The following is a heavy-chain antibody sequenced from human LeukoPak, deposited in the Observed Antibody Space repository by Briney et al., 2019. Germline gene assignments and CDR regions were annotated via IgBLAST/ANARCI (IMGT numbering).Heavy chain of an antibody. CDR2: IIPIFGTA. V-gene: IGHV1-69*13. J-gene: IGHJ4*02. CDR3: ARAEEDFFDS. CDR1: GGTFSSYA. Sequence: SVNVSCTASGGTFSSYAISWVRQAPGQGLEWMGEIIPIFGTANYAQKFQGRVTITADESTSTAYMELSSLRSEDTAVYYCARAEEDFFDSWGQGTLVTVSS.